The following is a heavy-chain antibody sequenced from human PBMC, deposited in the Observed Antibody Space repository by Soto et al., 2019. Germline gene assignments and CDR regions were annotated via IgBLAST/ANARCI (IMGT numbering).Heavy chain of an antibody. CDR2: IIPIFGTA. J-gene: IGHJ5*02. Sequence: SVKVSCKASGGTFSSYAISWVRQAPGQGLEWMGGIIPIFGTANYAQKFQGRVTITADESTSTAYMELSSLRSEDTAVYYCARDYSDRSGSPNWFDPWRQGTLVTVSS. V-gene: IGHV1-69*13. D-gene: IGHD3-22*01. CDR1: GGTFSSYA. CDR3: ARDYSDRSGSPNWFDP.